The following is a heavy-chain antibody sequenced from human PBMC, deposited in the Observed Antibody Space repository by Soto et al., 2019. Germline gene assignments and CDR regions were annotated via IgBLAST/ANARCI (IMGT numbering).Heavy chain of an antibody. CDR1: GGPIRSGGDY. CDR3: AREKLTAMYSFDS. Sequence: QVQLQESGPGLVKPSQTLSLTCTVSGGPIRSGGDYWNWVRQHPGKGLEWIGHISSGGTTYYNPSLESRVAISEDTSKSQFSLTLRSVTAADTAVYFCAREKLTAMYSFDSWGQGILVTVSS. J-gene: IGHJ4*02. D-gene: IGHD2-21*02. CDR2: ISSGGTT. V-gene: IGHV4-31*03.